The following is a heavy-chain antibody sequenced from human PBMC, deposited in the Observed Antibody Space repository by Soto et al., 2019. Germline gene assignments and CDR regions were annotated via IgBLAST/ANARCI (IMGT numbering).Heavy chain of an antibody. V-gene: IGHV4-30-4*01. CDR3: ARAPITMIVVEKEGAFDI. CDR2: IYYSGRT. D-gene: IGHD3-22*01. J-gene: IGHJ3*02. Sequence: QVQLQESGPGLVKPSQTLSLTCTVSGGSISSGDYYWSWIRQPPGKGLEWIGYIYYSGRTYYNPSLKSRVTISVDTSKIQFSLKLSSVTAADTAVYYCARAPITMIVVEKEGAFDIWGQGTMVTVSS. CDR1: GGSISSGDYY.